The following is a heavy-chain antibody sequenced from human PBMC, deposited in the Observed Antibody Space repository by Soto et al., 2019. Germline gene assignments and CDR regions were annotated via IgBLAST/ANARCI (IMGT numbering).Heavy chain of an antibody. J-gene: IGHJ5*02. V-gene: IGHV1-8*01. CDR2: MNPGSGDT. CDR3: ARMATFGSLNWFDP. CDR1: GYSFTNND. D-gene: IGHD3-16*01. Sequence: ASVKVSCKASGYSFTNNDVSWVRQATGQGLEWMGWMNPGSGDTGYAQKFQGRVTMTRDISIATAYMELSSLRSDDTAIYYCARMATFGSLNWFDPWGQGTQVTV.